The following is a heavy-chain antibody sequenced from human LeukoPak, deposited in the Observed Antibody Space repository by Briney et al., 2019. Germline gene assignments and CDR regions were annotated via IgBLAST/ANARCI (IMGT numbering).Heavy chain of an antibody. J-gene: IGHJ4*02. CDR1: GFTFGDYL. Sequence: GGSLRPSCTASGFTFGDYLMSWFRQVPGKGLEWIGFISGGTTEYAASVKGRFTISRDDSTSIAYLQMNSLTTEDTAVYYCSRGSGWLSVYWGQGTLVTVSS. CDR2: ISGGTT. V-gene: IGHV3-49*03. CDR3: SRGSGWLSVY. D-gene: IGHD6-19*01.